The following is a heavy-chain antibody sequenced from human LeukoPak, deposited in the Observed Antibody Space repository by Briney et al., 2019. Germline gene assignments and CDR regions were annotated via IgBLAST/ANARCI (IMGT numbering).Heavy chain of an antibody. J-gene: IGHJ3*02. CDR2: IKGDGTEK. CDR1: GFTFSGYW. Sequence: GGSLRLSCAASGFTFSGYWMSWVRQAPGKGLEWVANIKGDGTEKKYWDSVRGRFTIFTDNAKKSLYLQMNSPRAEDTATYYCAREVSGTVFDIWGQGTLVTVSS. D-gene: IGHD6-19*01. V-gene: IGHV3-7*01. CDR3: AREVSGTVFDI.